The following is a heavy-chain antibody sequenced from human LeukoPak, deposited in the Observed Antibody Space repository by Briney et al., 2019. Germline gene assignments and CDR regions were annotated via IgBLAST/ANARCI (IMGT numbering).Heavy chain of an antibody. CDR1: TFTYSNYV. CDR2: ISDSGVTT. V-gene: IGHV3-23*01. CDR3: AKVLGDLTVPFDY. J-gene: IGHJ4*02. D-gene: IGHD3-10*02. Sequence: PGGSLPLSCAASTFTYSNYVMTWVRQAPGKGLEWVSTISDSGVTTSYADSVKGRFTISRDNSKTTVYLQMNSLRAEDTAVYYCAKVLGDLTVPFDYWGQGTLVTVSS.